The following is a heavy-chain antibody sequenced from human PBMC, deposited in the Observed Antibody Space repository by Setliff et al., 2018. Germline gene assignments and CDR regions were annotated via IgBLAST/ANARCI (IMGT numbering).Heavy chain of an antibody. CDR3: ARPRSNYNRGAFSI. CDR1: GYPLTAYY. CDR2: VNPKNGGI. J-gene: IGHJ3*02. V-gene: IGHV1-2*06. Sequence: GASVKVSCKASGYPLTAYYIHWVRQAPGQGPEWMGRVNPKNGGILYSQKFEGRVSMTGDRTISTVYMDLRSLTFDDTAVYYCARPRSNYNRGAFSIWGQGTMVTVSS. D-gene: IGHD3-10*01.